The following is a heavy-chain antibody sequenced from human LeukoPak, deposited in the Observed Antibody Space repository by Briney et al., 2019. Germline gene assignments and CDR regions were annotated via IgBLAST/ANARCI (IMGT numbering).Heavy chain of an antibody. CDR2: INWNSGSI. D-gene: IGHD3-10*01. CDR3: AKDASLVRGALEGDYFDY. Sequence: PGGSLRLSCAASGFTFDDYALHWVRQAPGKGLEWVSGINWNSGSIVYADSVKGRFTISRDNAKNSLYLQMNSLRAEDTALYYCAKDASLVRGALEGDYFDYWGQGTLVTVSA. CDR1: GFTFDDYA. V-gene: IGHV3-9*01. J-gene: IGHJ4*02.